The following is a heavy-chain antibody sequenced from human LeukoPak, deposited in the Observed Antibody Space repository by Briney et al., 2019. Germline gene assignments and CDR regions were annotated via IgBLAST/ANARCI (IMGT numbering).Heavy chain of an antibody. CDR2: ISDSGSGV. Sequence: GGSLRLSCAVTGFIFSDYDMSWIRQSPERGLEWVAYISDSGSGVYHVDSVRGRFTVSRDNTKNSLYLQMNSLRVEDTAIYYCARQRYWGQGTLVTVSS. J-gene: IGHJ4*02. CDR1: GFIFSDYD. D-gene: IGHD3-16*02. V-gene: IGHV3-11*01. CDR3: ARQRY.